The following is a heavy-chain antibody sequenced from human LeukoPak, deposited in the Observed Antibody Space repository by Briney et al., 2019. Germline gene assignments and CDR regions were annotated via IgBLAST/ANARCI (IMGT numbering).Heavy chain of an antibody. CDR2: ISGTAYTT. D-gene: IGHD1-26*01. CDR3: AKGWDNFYFYYYMDV. J-gene: IGHJ6*03. CDR1: GFYSNDYARYA. Sequence: PGGSLRLSCAGSGFYSNDYARYAMSWVRQAPGKGLECVSAISGTAYTTKYADSVNGRFTSSRDNSKNTLYLQMNSLRAEDTAVYYCAKGWDNFYFYYYMDVWGKGTMVTVSS. V-gene: IGHV3-23*01.